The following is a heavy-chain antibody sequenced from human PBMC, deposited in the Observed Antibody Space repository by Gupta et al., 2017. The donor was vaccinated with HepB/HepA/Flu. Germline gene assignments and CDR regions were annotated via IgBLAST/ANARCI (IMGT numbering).Heavy chain of an antibody. CDR1: GGSISSSSYY. V-gene: IGHV4-39*01. CDR2: IYYSGST. CDR3: ARTTTGPDYYYGMDV. J-gene: IGHJ6*02. Sequence: QLQLQESGPGLVKPSETLSLTCTVSGGSISSSSYYWGWIRQPPGKGLEWIGSIYYSGSTYYNPSLKSRVTISVDTSKNQFSLKLSSVTAADTAVYYCARTTTGPDYYYGMDVWGQGTTVTVSS. D-gene: IGHD1-14*01.